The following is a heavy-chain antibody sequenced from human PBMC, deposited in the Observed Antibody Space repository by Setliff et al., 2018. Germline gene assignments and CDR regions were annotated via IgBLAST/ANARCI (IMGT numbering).Heavy chain of an antibody. CDR1: GFTFSSYW. J-gene: IGHJ3*02. V-gene: IGHV3-21*01. CDR2: ISSNSNYI. Sequence: GGSLRLSCAASGFTFSSYWMHWVRQAPGKGLDWVSSISSNSNYIYTADSLKGRLTVSRDNAKNSLYLHMNSLGAEDTAVYYCARSPANGGHDAFDIWGQGTMVTVSS. CDR3: ARSPANGGHDAFDI. D-gene: IGHD6-25*01.